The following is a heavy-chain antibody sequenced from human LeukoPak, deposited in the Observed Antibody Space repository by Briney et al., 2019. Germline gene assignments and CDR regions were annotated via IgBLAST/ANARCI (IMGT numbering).Heavy chain of an antibody. CDR1: RYSFDSYA. J-gene: IGHJ4*02. D-gene: IGHD6-13*01. Sequence: GESLKLSCEGSRYSFDSYAMTWVRQAPGKGLEWVSSINGGGDITYYAESEKGRFTVSRDNSKNTLFLQMNSLRAEDTAVFYCAKRYGDSTGWFFDFWGQGSLVTVSS. V-gene: IGHV3-23*01. CDR3: AKRYGDSTGWFFDF. CDR2: INGGGDIT.